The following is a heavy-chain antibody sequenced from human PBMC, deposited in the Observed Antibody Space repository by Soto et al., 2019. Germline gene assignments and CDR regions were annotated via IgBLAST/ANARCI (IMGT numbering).Heavy chain of an antibody. D-gene: IGHD5-12*01. Sequence: QITLKESGPTLVKPTQTLTLTCTFSEFALSITGLGVGWIRQPPGKALEWLALIYRDDDKRYSPSLMSRLTITKDTSKNQVVLTMTNMDPMDTATYYCAPAYSGYDWGSFDYWGQGTLVTVSS. CDR1: EFALSITGLG. CDR2: IYRDDDK. J-gene: IGHJ4*02. V-gene: IGHV2-5*02. CDR3: APAYSGYDWGSFDY.